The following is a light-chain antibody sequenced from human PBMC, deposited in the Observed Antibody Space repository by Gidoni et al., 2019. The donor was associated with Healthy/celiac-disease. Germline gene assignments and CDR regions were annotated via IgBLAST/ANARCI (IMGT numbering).Light chain of an antibody. V-gene: IGLV2-23*02. CDR2: EVS. CDR3: CSYAGSSTYV. J-gene: IGLJ1*01. CDR1: SSDVGNYNL. Sequence: QSALTQPASVSGSPGQSITITCTGTSSDVGNYNLFSWYQQHPGKAPKLMIYEVSKRPSGVSNRFSGSKSGNTASLTISGLQAEDEADYYCCSYAGSSTYVFGTGTKVTVL.